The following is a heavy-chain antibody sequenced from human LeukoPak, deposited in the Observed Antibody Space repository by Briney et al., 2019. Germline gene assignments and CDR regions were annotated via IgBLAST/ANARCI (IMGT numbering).Heavy chain of an antibody. CDR1: GFTVSSNY. CDR3: ARDNGDSSSDDY. J-gene: IGHJ4*02. Sequence: GGSLRLSCAGSGFTVSSNYMNWVRQAPGKGLEWVSVIYSGGTTYYAGSVQGRFTISRDNSKNTLYLQMNSLRAADTAVYYCARDNGDSSSDDYWGQGTLVTVSS. V-gene: IGHV3-66*01. D-gene: IGHD6-13*01. CDR2: IYSGGTT.